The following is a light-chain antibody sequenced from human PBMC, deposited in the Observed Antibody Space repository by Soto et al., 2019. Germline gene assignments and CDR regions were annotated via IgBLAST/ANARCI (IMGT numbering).Light chain of an antibody. CDR2: DVS. CDR1: GSDVGSGNF. Sequence: SALTQPASVSGSPGQSITISCTGTGSDVGSGNFVSWYQQHPGKAPQLLIYDVSSRPSGVSDRFSASKSDNTASLTISGLQAEDEAEYHCASYTTGVSYVFGTGTKLTVL. CDR3: ASYTTGVSYV. V-gene: IGLV2-14*03. J-gene: IGLJ1*01.